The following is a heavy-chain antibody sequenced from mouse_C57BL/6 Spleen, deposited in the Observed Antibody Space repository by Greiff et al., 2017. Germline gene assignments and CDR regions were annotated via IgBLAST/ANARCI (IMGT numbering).Heavy chain of an antibody. V-gene: IGHV1-55*01. CDR1: GYTFTSYW. CDR2: IYPGSGST. CDR3: AREVKGYYAMDY. Sequence: QVHVKQPGAELVKPGASVKMSCKASGYTFTSYWITWVKQRPGQGLEWIGDIYPGSGSTNYNEKFKSKATLTVDTSSSTAYMQLSSLTSEDSAVYYCAREVKGYYAMDYWGQGTSVTVSS. D-gene: IGHD2-1*01. J-gene: IGHJ4*01.